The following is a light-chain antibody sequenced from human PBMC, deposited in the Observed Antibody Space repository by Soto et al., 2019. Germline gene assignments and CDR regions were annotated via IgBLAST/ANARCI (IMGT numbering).Light chain of an antibody. CDR2: DAS. V-gene: IGKV3-11*01. J-gene: IGKJ5*01. CDR1: QSVSKY. Sequence: EIVLTQSPATLSLSPGERATLSCRTSQSVSKYFAWYQQKPGRAPRLLIYDASSRATGIPARFIGSGSGTDFTLTISSLEPEDFAIYYCQQRSNWPTTFGQGKRLEIK. CDR3: QQRSNWPTT.